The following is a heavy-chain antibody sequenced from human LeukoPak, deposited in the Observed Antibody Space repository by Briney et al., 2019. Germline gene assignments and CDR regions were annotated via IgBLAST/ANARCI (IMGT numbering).Heavy chain of an antibody. Sequence: SETLSLTCTVSDGSISSNSYYWGWIRQPPGKGLEWIGSISYSGRTYYNPSLESRVTISVDASKNQFSLELNSVTAADTAVYYCARLLRYFDWVSNPPVWFDPWGQGTLVTVSS. J-gene: IGHJ5*02. V-gene: IGHV4-39*01. CDR2: ISYSGRT. D-gene: IGHD3-9*01. CDR1: DGSISSNSYY. CDR3: ARLLRYFDWVSNPPVWFDP.